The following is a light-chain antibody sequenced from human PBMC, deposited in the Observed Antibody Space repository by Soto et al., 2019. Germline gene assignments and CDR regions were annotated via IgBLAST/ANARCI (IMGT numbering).Light chain of an antibody. CDR1: QSLAINS. Sequence: EIVLTQSPETLSLSPGERATLSCRASQSLAINSLAWYQQKPGQAPRLLIYAASTRDTAIPDRFSGSGSGTDFTLTISRLAPEDFAVYYCQQYDGAPLTFGPGTKVDMK. V-gene: IGKV3-20*01. CDR2: AAS. J-gene: IGKJ3*01. CDR3: QQYDGAPLT.